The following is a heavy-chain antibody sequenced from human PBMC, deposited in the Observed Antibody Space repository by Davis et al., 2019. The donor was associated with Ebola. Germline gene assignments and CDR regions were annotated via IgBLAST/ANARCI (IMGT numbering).Heavy chain of an antibody. J-gene: IGHJ6*02. CDR1: GYTFTSYA. Sequence: AASVKVSCKASGYTFTSYAMHWVRQAPGQRLEWMGWINAGNGNTKYSQKFQGRVTMTRDTSTSTVYMELSSLRSEDTAVYYCARELLWFREYYYYYYGMDVWGQGTTVTVSS. V-gene: IGHV1-3*01. CDR3: ARELLWFREYYYYYYGMDV. D-gene: IGHD3-10*01. CDR2: INAGNGNT.